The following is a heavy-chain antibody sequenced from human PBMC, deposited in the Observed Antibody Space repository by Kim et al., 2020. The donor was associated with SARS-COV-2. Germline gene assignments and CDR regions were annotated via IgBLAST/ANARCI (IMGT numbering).Heavy chain of an antibody. CDR2: IYYSGST. Sequence: SETLSLTCTVSGGSISSSSYYWGWIRQPPGKGLEWIGSIYYSGSTYYNPSLKSRVTISVDTSKNQFSLKLSSVTAADTAVYYCARRADSSSNNWFDPWGQGTLVTVSS. CDR1: GGSISSSSYY. V-gene: IGHV4-39*01. J-gene: IGHJ5*02. D-gene: IGHD6-13*01. CDR3: ARRADSSSNNWFDP.